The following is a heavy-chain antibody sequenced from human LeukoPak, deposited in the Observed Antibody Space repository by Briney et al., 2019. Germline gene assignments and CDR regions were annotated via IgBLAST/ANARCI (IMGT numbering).Heavy chain of an antibody. D-gene: IGHD3-22*01. V-gene: IGHV3-30-3*01. J-gene: IGHJ4*02. Sequence: PGGSLRLLCAASGFPYSSYSMVWVRQAPGKGLEWVAVISYDGSNKYYAVSVKGRFNIYRDNSKNTLYLQMNSLRADDTAVYYCATSSSGYYVHFLFGAQGTLVTVSS. CDR1: GFPYSSYS. CDR2: ISYDGSNK. CDR3: ATSSSGYYVHFLF.